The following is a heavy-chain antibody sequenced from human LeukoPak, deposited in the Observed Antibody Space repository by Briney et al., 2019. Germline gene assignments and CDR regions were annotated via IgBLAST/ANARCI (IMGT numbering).Heavy chain of an antibody. D-gene: IGHD2-2*01. J-gene: IGHJ4*02. CDR2: ISGSGCRP. Sequence: GWALSLTCAASGFMFSSCAMSWVRPAPGKGLDGVSAISGSGCRPYYADSVKGRFTISRDNSKNTLYLQMNSLRAEDTAVYYCARHPEPGYCSSTSCHESYFDYWGQGTLVTVSS. CDR3: ARHPEPGYCSSTSCHESYFDY. CDR1: GFMFSSCA. V-gene: IGHV3-23*01.